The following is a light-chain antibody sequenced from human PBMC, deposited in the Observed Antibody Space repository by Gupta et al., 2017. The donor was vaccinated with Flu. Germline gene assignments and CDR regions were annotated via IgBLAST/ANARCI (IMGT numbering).Light chain of an antibody. J-gene: IGLJ2*01. CDR2: KDT. Sequence: ARIICSGDTLPNQYVFWYQQKSGQAPVLLIYKDTQRPSGIPGRISGSTSGTTVTLTISAVQAEDEADYYCQSVDSSGTMVFGGGTKLTVL. CDR3: QSVDSSGTMV. CDR1: TLPNQY. V-gene: IGLV3-25*01.